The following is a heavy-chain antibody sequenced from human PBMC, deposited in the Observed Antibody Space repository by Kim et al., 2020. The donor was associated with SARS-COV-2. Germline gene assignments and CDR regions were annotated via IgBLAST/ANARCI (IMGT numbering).Heavy chain of an antibody. CDR3: NTGVLTFDS. CDR2: GGTT. D-gene: IGHD3-9*01. V-gene: IGHV3-15*01. Sequence: GGTTDSAAPVKGRFTISRDDSKNMLYLQVSSLKTEDTAVYYCNTGVLTFDSWGQGPPVTVSS. J-gene: IGHJ4*02.